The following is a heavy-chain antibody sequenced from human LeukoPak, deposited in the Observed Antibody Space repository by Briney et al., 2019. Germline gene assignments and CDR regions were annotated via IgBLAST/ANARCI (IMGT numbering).Heavy chain of an antibody. Sequence: SQTLSLTCTVSGGSISSYYLSWIRQPAGKGLEWIGRIYTSGSTNYNPSLKSRVTMSVDTSKNQFSLKLSSVTAADTAVYYCAREYSSSSGGYCFDYWGQGTLVTVSS. J-gene: IGHJ4*02. CDR2: IYTSGST. CDR3: AREYSSSSGGYCFDY. CDR1: GGSISSYY. D-gene: IGHD6-6*01. V-gene: IGHV4-4*07.